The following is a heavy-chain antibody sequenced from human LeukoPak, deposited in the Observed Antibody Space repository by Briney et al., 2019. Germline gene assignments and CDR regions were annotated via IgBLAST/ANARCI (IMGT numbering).Heavy chain of an antibody. CDR1: GGSFSGYY. D-gene: IGHD3-22*01. J-gene: IGHJ6*02. CDR3: ARGRYYDSSGYYRSYYYYGMDV. V-gene: IGHV4-34*01. CDR2: INHSGRT. Sequence: SETLSLTCAVYGGSFSGYYWSWIRQPPGKGLEWIGEINHSGRTNYNPSLKSRVTISVDTSKNQFSLKLSSVTAADTAVYYCARGRYYDSSGYYRSYYYYGMDVWGQGTTVTVSS.